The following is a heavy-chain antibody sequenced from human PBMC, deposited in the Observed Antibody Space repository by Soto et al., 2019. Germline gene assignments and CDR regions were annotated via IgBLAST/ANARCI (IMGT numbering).Heavy chain of an antibody. CDR1: GFTFSSYW. J-gene: IGHJ6*02. D-gene: IGHD4-17*01. CDR2: IKGDGSRT. V-gene: IGHV3-74*01. CDR3: ERGLPGYYGMDV. Sequence: EVQLVESGGGLVQTGGSLRLSCAASGFTFSSYWIHWVLQAPGKGLVWVSRIKGDGSRTDYADSVKGRFTISRDNAKNTVYLQMNSLRDEDTAVYYCERGLPGYYGMDVWGQGTTVTVSS.